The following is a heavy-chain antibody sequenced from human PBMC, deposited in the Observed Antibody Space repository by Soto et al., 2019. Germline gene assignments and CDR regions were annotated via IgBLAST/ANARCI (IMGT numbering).Heavy chain of an antibody. CDR2: IDHSGGT. CDR3: ARGRLGGAAD. CDR1: GGSFSGYY. D-gene: IGHD3-16*01. J-gene: IGHJ4*02. V-gene: IGHV4-34*01. Sequence: SETLSLTCAVYGGSFSGYYWSWIRQPPGKGLEWIGEIDHSGGTNYNPSLKSRVTISVDTSKNQFSLKLSSVTAADTAVYYCARGRLGGAADWGQGTLVTVSS.